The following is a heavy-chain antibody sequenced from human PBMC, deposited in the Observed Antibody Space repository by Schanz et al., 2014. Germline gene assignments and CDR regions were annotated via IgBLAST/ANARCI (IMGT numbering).Heavy chain of an antibody. Sequence: QVQLVESGGGVVQPGRSLRLSCAASGFTFSKYGVHWVRQAPGKGLEWVALIWYDGSNKYYAESVKGRFTISRDNSKNTLFLQMSSLRAEDTAVYYCARDGDFDYWGQGTLVTVSS. CDR1: GFTFSKYG. V-gene: IGHV3-33*01. CDR3: ARDGDFDY. J-gene: IGHJ4*02. CDR2: IWYDGSNK.